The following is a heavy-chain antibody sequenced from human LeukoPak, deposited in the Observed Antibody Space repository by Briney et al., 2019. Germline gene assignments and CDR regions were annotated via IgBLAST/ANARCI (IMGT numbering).Heavy chain of an antibody. Sequence: ASVKVSCKASGYTFTGYYMHWVRQAPGQGREWMGGIIPIFGTANYAQKFQGRVTITTDESTSTAYMELSSLRSEDTAVYYCARVFARGGEISGSYYYYWGQGTLVTVSS. V-gene: IGHV1-69*05. D-gene: IGHD1-26*01. CDR2: IIPIFGTA. CDR1: GYTFTGYY. J-gene: IGHJ4*02. CDR3: ARVFARGGEISGSYYYY.